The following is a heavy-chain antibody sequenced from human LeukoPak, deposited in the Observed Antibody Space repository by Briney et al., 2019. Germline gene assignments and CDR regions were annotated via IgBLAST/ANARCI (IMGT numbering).Heavy chain of an antibody. CDR1: GFTFSNYA. CDR2: ISYDGSVE. Sequence: GGSLRLSCAASGFTFSNYAMHWVRQAPGKGLEGVGRISYDGSVEKNAVPVKGRFTISRDNSKNTLYLEMHSLGTEDTAVYYCARALGSSWDSSLDSWGQGTLVPVSS. D-gene: IGHD6-13*01. J-gene: IGHJ4*02. CDR3: ARALGSSWDSSLDS. V-gene: IGHV3-30*04.